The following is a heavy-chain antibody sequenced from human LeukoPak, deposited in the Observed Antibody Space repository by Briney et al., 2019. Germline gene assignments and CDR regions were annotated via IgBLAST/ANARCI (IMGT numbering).Heavy chain of an antibody. J-gene: IGHJ6*02. CDR1: GFTFSSYA. Sequence: PGGSLRLSCAASGFTFSSYAMSWVRQAPGKGLEWVSAISGSGGSTHYADSVKGRFTISRDNSKNTLYLQMNSLRAEDTAVYYCANVGQGFGESLYGMDVWGQGTTVTVSS. V-gene: IGHV3-23*01. D-gene: IGHD3-10*01. CDR3: ANVGQGFGESLYGMDV. CDR2: ISGSGGST.